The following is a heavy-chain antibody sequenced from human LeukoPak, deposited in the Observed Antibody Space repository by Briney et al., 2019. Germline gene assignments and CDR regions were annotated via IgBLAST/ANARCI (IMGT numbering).Heavy chain of an antibody. CDR1: GFTFSSYA. J-gene: IGHJ4*02. D-gene: IGHD5-12*01. Sequence: GGSLRLSCAASGFTFSSYAMHWVRQAPGKGQEWVAVISYDGSNKYYADSVKGRFTISRDNSKNTLYLQMNSLRAEDTAVYYCARTMVATFSYWGQGTLVTVSS. CDR3: ARTMVATFSY. V-gene: IGHV3-30-3*01. CDR2: ISYDGSNK.